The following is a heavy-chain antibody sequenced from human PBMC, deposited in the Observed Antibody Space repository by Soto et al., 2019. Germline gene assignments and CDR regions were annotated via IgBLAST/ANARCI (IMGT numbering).Heavy chain of an antibody. V-gene: IGHV1-2*02. D-gene: IGHD6-19*01. J-gene: IGHJ4*02. Sequence: ASVKVSCKASGYTFTDHYIHWVRQAPGQGLEWMGWINPTSGGTDYAQKFRGRVTVTRDTSISTAYMGLSRLGSDDTAVYYWARVRQQWVVLEYCFDHWGQGTLVTVSS. CDR3: ARVRQQWVVLEYCFDH. CDR1: GYTFTDHY. CDR2: INPTSGGT.